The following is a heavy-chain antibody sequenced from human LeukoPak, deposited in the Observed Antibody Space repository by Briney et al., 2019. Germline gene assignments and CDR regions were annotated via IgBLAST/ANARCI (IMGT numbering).Heavy chain of an antibody. Sequence: ASVKVSCNASGYTFSSYGISWVRQAPGQGLEWMGWISAYNGNTNYAKKLQGRVTMTTDTSTSTAYMELRSLRSDDTAVYYCARDGFVVPAAIELDYWGQGTLVTVSS. CDR2: ISAYNGNT. V-gene: IGHV1-18*01. D-gene: IGHD2-2*01. CDR3: ARDGFVVPAAIELDY. CDR1: GYTFSSYG. J-gene: IGHJ4*02.